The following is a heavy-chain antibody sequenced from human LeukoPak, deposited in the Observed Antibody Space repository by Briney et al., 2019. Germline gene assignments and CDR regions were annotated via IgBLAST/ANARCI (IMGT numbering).Heavy chain of an antibody. Sequence: QPGGSLRLSWAASAFTFSSYWMSWVRQAPGKGLERVAVIWYDGSNKYYADSVKGRFTISRDNSKNTLYLQMNSLRAEDTAVYYCARDSDYYGSGSYSEDYGMDVWGQGTTVTVSS. D-gene: IGHD3-10*01. CDR2: IWYDGSNK. V-gene: IGHV3-33*08. J-gene: IGHJ6*02. CDR3: ARDSDYYGSGSYSEDYGMDV. CDR1: AFTFSSYW.